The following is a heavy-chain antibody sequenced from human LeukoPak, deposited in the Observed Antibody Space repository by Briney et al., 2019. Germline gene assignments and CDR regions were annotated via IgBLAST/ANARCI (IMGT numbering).Heavy chain of an antibody. Sequence: GESLKISCKGSGYSFTSYWIGWVRQMRGKGLEWMGISYPGDSDTRYSPSFQGQVTISADKSISTAYLQWSSLKASDTAMYYCARQTRIAVAGTGNWFDPWGQGTLVTVSS. CDR1: GYSFTSYW. J-gene: IGHJ5*02. V-gene: IGHV5-51*01. D-gene: IGHD6-19*01. CDR2: SYPGDSDT. CDR3: ARQTRIAVAGTGNWFDP.